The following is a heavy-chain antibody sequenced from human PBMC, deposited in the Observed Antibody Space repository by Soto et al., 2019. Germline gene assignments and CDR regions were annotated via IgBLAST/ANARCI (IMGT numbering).Heavy chain of an antibody. D-gene: IGHD3-22*01. V-gene: IGHV3-23*01. CDR3: AKEPYEGAYGDY. Sequence: EVQLLESGGGLVQPGGSLRLSCAASGFIFTNYAMSWVRQAPGEGLEWVSAITRDGTISYTDSVKGRFTISSDNSKNTVDLQMNSLRDEDTAGYYCAKEPYEGAYGDYWGQGNLVTVSS. CDR2: ITRDGTI. CDR1: GFIFTNYA. J-gene: IGHJ4*02.